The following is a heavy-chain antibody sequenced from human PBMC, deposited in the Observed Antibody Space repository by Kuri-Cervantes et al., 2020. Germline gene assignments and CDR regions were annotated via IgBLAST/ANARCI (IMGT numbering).Heavy chain of an antibody. Sequence: SETLSLTCTVSGGSVRSDSYYWTWIRQFPGKRLEWIGYIYYSGSTNYNPSLKSRVTISVDTSKNQFSLKLSSVTAADTAVYYCARAPYYYGSGARRGAFDIWGQGTMVTVSS. CDR2: IYYSGST. CDR1: GGSVRSDSYY. D-gene: IGHD3-10*01. V-gene: IGHV4-61*01. CDR3: ARAPYYYGSGARRGAFDI. J-gene: IGHJ3*02.